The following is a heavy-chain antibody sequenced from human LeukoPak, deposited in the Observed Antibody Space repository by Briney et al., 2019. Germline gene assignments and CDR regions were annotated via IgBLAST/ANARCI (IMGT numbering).Heavy chain of an antibody. CDR2: INNDGSSI. Sequence: PGGSLRLSCEVSGFTFSIYWMHWIRQAPGKGLVWVSRINNDGSSIGYADSVKGRLTISRDNAKNTLYLQMNSLRAEDTAVYYCTRGMYSRAWSIDYWGQGTLVTVSS. CDR3: TRGMYSRAWSIDY. V-gene: IGHV3-74*01. J-gene: IGHJ4*02. CDR1: GFTFSIYW. D-gene: IGHD6-19*01.